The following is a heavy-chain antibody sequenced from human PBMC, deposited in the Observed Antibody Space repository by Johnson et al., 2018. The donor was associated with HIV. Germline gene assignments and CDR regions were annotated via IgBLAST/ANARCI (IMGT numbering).Heavy chain of an antibody. CDR2: IGRSGTTI. CDR3: ARNGLIPAAKGVAFDI. J-gene: IGHJ3*02. D-gene: IGHD2-2*01. V-gene: IGHV3-11*04. Sequence: QVQLVESGGGLVKPGGSLRLSCAASGFSISDYYMSWIRQAPGKGLEWISYIGRSGTTIYYADSVKGRFTISRDNTKNSLYLQMNSLRAEDTAVYYCARNGLIPAAKGVAFDIWGQGTTVTVSS. CDR1: GFSISDYY.